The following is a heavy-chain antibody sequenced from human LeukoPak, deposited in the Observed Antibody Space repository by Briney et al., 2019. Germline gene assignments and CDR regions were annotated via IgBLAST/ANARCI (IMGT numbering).Heavy chain of an antibody. CDR1: GFTFSDYY. V-gene: IGHV3-23*01. Sequence: GGSLRLSCAASGFTFSDYYMGWIRQAPGKGLEWVSGISDSGGTTYYADSVKGRFTISRDNSKNTLYLQMNSLRAEDTAVYYCAELGITMIGGVWGKGTTVTISS. CDR3: AELGITMIGGV. CDR2: ISDSGGTT. D-gene: IGHD3-10*02. J-gene: IGHJ6*04.